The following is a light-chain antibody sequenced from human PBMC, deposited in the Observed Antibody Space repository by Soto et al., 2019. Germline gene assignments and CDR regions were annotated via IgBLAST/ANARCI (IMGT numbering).Light chain of an antibody. CDR2: GAS. Sequence: EIVMTQSRATLSGSPGEGAALPCRASQSVTTRVAWYPHKTGQAPTLLMSGASNRASGVPVRFSGSGSGTDFTLTITRLEPEDFALYYCQQYGGSPITFGLGTQLEIK. J-gene: IGKJ5*01. CDR3: QQYGGSPIT. CDR1: QSVTTR. V-gene: IGKV3-20*01.